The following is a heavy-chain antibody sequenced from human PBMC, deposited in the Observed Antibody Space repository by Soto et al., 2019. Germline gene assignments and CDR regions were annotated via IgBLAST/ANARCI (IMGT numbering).Heavy chain of an antibody. CDR3: AASIFYYGMDV. CDR1: GYTFTNYW. V-gene: IGHV5-51*01. Sequence: PGESLKSCCKGSGYTFTNYWIGWVRQMPGKGLEWMGIIYPGDSDTKYNPSFQGQVTISADKSITTTYLRWTSLKASDTAIYYCAASIFYYGMDVWGQGTTVTVSS. J-gene: IGHJ6*02. CDR2: IYPGDSDT.